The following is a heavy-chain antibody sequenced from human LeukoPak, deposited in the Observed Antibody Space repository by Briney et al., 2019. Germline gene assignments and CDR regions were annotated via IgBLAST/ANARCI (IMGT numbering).Heavy chain of an antibody. CDR1: GGTFSSYA. V-gene: IGHV1-69*05. CDR3: ARGKNYDSSGYYYY. CDR2: IIPIFGTA. D-gene: IGHD3-22*01. Sequence: ASVKVSCKASGGTFSSYAISWVRQAPGQGLEWMGRIIPIFGTANYAQKCQGRVTITTDESTSTAYMELSSLRSEDTAVYYCARGKNYDSSGYYYYWGQGTLVTVSS. J-gene: IGHJ4*02.